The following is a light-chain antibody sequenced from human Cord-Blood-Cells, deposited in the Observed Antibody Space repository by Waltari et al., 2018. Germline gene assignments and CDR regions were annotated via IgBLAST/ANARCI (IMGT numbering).Light chain of an antibody. CDR2: DVS. CDR1: SSVVRGCHY. Sequence: QPPLTPPPTVSWSPRQSVTISRSVTSSVVRGCHYISWYQQHPGKAPKLMIYDVSKRPSGVPDRFSGSKSGNTASLTSSGLQAEDEADYYCCSYAGSYTYVFGTGTKVTVL. CDR3: CSYAGSYTYV. J-gene: IGLJ1*01. V-gene: IGLV2-11*01.